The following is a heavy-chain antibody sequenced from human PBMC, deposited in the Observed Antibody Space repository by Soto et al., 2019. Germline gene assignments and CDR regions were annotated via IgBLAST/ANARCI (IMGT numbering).Heavy chain of an antibody. CDR2: IWYDGSHR. V-gene: IGHV3-33*01. Sequence: QVQLVGSGGGVVQPGRSLRLSCVASGFTFSSYGTHWVRQAPGKGLEWVAVIWYDGSHRFYGDSVKGRSTISRDNSKNTLYFQMDSLRAEDTAVYYCARDSGSDYLDKWGQGTLVTVSS. CDR1: GFTFSSYG. J-gene: IGHJ4*02. CDR3: ARDSGSDYLDK. D-gene: IGHD3-10*01.